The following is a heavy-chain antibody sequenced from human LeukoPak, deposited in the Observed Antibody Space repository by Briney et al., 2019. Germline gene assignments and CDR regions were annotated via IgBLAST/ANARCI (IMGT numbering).Heavy chain of an antibody. CDR1: GGSISSSSYY. CDR3: ARLGASYAYYFDY. V-gene: IGHV4-39*01. J-gene: IGHJ4*02. CDR2: IYYSGST. D-gene: IGHD2-2*01. Sequence: SETLSLTCTVSGGSISSSSYYWGWIRQPPGKGLEWIGSIYYSGSTYYNPSLKSRVTISVDTSKNQFSLKLSSVTAADTAVYYCARLGASYAYYFDYWGQGTLVTVSS.